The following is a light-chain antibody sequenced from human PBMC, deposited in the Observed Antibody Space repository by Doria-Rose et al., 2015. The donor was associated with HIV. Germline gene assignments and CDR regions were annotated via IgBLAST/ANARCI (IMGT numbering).Light chain of an antibody. Sequence: TQSPGTLSLSPGERATLSCRASQSFSSTYLAWYQQKPGQAPSLLIYDGSTRATGTQSVFDASGSGTDFALTVNRLEPEDFALYYCHQYGTSWTFGQGTKVEI. V-gene: IGKV3-20*01. CDR1: QSFSSTY. CDR3: HQYGTSWT. CDR2: DGS. J-gene: IGKJ1*01.